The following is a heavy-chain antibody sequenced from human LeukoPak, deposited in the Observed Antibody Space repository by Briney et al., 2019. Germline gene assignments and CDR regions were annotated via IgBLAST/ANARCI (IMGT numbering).Heavy chain of an antibody. CDR3: ARDSGDGYNSGTPFDY. CDR2: ISAYNGNT. V-gene: IGHV1-18*01. Sequence: ASVKVSCTASGYTFTSYGISWVRQAPGQGLEWMGWISAYNGNTNYAQKLQGRVTMTTDTSTSTAYMELRSLRSDDTAVYYCARDSGDGYNSGTPFDYWGQGTLVTVSS. D-gene: IGHD5-24*01. CDR1: GYTFTSYG. J-gene: IGHJ4*02.